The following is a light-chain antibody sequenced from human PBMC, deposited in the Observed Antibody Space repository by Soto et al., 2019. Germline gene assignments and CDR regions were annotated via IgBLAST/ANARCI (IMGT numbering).Light chain of an antibody. J-gene: IGLJ1*01. Sequence: QSVLTQPASVSGSPGQSITISCTGTSSDIGGYNYVSWYQQHPGKAPKLMIYEVTNGPSGISNRFSGSKSGNTASLTISGLQVDDEADHYCSSYTTTNTYVFGTGTKLTVL. CDR1: SSDIGGYNY. CDR2: EVT. CDR3: SSYTTTNTYV. V-gene: IGLV2-14*01.